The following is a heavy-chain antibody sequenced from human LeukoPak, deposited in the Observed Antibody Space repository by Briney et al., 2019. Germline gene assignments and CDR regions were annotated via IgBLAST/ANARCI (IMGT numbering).Heavy chain of an antibody. CDR1: GYTFIDYY. J-gene: IGHJ4*02. D-gene: IGHD2-21*01. CDR2: INSNSGGT. Sequence: ASVKVSCKTSGYTFIDYYVLWVRQAPGQGLEWLGWINSNSGGTKYGQKFQGRVTMTRDTSTTTAYMELSGLRSDDTAVYYCARGHDSDPSYDYWGQGTLVTVSS. CDR3: ARGHDSDPSYDY. V-gene: IGHV1-2*02.